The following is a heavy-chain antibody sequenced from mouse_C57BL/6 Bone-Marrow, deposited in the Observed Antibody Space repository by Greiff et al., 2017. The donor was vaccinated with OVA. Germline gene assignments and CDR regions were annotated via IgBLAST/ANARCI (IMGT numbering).Heavy chain of an antibody. J-gene: IGHJ1*03. CDR2: ISDGGSYT. CDR3: ARFTTVVAYYWYFDV. CDR1: GFTFSSYA. V-gene: IGHV5-4*01. D-gene: IGHD1-1*01. Sequence: EVQLVESGGGLVKPGGSLKLSCAASGFTFSSYAMSWVRQTPEKRLEWVATISDGGSYTYYPDNVKGRFTISRDNAKNNLYLQMSHLKSEDTAMYDCARFTTVVAYYWYFDVWGTGTTVTVSS.